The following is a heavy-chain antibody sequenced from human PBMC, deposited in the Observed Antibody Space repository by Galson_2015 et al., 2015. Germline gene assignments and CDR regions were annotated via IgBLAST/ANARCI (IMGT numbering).Heavy chain of an antibody. CDR1: GFTFSSYS. J-gene: IGHJ5*02. CDR3: ARGYYYDSSGGGIDP. CDR2: ISSSSSTI. Sequence: SLRLSCAASGFTFSSYSMNWVRQAPGKGLEWVSYISSSSSTIYYADSVKGRFTISRDNAKNSLYLQMNSLRDEDTAVYYCARGYYYDSSGGGIDPWGQGTLVTVSS. V-gene: IGHV3-48*02. D-gene: IGHD3-22*01.